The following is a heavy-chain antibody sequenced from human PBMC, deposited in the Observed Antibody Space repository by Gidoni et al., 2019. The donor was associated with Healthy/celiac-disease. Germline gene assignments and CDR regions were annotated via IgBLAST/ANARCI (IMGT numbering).Heavy chain of an antibody. CDR3: AKDMRFDWNLWYFDL. CDR2: ISWNSGSI. D-gene: IGHD3-9*01. Sequence: EVQLVESGGGLVQPGRSLRLSCAASGFTFADYAMHWVRQAPGKGLEWVSGISWNSGSIGYADSVKGRFTISRDNAKNSLYLQMNSLRAEDTALYYCAKDMRFDWNLWYFDLWGRGTLVTVSS. V-gene: IGHV3-9*01. J-gene: IGHJ2*01. CDR1: GFTFADYA.